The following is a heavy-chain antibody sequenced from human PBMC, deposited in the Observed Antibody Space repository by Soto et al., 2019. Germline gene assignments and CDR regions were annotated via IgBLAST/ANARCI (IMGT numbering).Heavy chain of an antibody. V-gene: IGHV4-30-2*03. D-gene: IGHD3-22*01. Sequence: SETLSLTCAVSGGSISSGGYSWSWIRQPPGKGLEWIGYIYYGGSPYYNPSLKSRVTVSVDTSKNQFSLKLSSVTAADTAVYYCARQSGSGYYTVAYWGQGTLVTVSS. CDR3: ARQSGSGYYTVAY. CDR1: GGSISSGGYS. CDR2: IYYGGSP. J-gene: IGHJ4*02.